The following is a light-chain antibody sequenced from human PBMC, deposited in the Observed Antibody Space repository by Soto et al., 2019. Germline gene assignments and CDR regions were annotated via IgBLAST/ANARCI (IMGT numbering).Light chain of an antibody. CDR1: NIGSES. CDR3: QVWDSSSDHWV. V-gene: IGLV3-21*04. J-gene: IGLJ3*02. CDR2: YDT. Sequence: SYELTQPPSVPVAPGKTARISCGGNNIGSESVHWYQQKPGQAPVLVIYYDTDRPSGIPERFSGSNSGNTATLTISRVEAGDEADYYCQVWDSSSDHWVFGGGTQLTVL.